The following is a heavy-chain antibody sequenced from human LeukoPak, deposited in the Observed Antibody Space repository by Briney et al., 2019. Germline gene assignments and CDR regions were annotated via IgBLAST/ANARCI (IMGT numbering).Heavy chain of an antibody. V-gene: IGHV1-46*01. CDR2: IYPRDGST. CDR1: GYTFTNNY. Sequence: GASVKVSCKASGYTFTNNYLHWVRQAPGQGLEWMGMIYPRDGSTSYAQNFQGRVTVTRDTSTTTVHMELRGLRPEDTAVYYCARDQEGFDYWGQEPWSPSPQ. CDR3: ARDQEGFDY. J-gene: IGHJ4*01.